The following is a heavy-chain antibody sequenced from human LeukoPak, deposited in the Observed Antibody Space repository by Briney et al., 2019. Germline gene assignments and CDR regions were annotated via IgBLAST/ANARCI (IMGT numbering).Heavy chain of an antibody. CDR1: GFTSSSYV. V-gene: IGHV3-23*01. CDR2: ISGSGAST. Sequence: GGSLRLSCAVSGFTSSSYVMSWVRQAPGKGLEWVSAISGSGASTYYADFVKGRFTISRDNSKNTLYLQMNSLRADDTAVYYCAYCGGDCYTRLHYWGQGTLVTVSS. D-gene: IGHD2-21*02. CDR3: AYCGGDCYTRLHY. J-gene: IGHJ4*02.